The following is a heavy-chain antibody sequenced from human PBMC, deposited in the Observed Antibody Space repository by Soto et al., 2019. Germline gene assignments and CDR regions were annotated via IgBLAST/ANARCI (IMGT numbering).Heavy chain of an antibody. V-gene: IGHV3-23*01. CDR1: GFTVSSNY. CDR3: AKDVRIVGAPFYFGY. J-gene: IGHJ4*02. D-gene: IGHD1-26*01. CDR2: ISASGGGT. Sequence: GGSLRLSCAASGFTVSSNYMSWVRQAPGKGLEWVSAISASGGGTYYADSVKGRFTISRDNSKSTLYLQMNSLRAEDTAVYYCAKDVRIVGAPFYFGYWGQGSLVTVSS.